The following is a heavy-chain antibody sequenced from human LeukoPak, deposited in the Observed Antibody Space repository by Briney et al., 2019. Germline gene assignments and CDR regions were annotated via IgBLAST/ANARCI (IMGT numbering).Heavy chain of an antibody. Sequence: GASVKVSCKASGYTFTSYDINWVRQATGQGLEWMGWMNPNSGNTGYAQKFQGRVTMTRNTSISTAYMKLSSLRSEDTAVYYCARGSAVATPTFDYWGQGTLVTVSS. J-gene: IGHJ4*02. CDR1: GYTFTSYD. D-gene: IGHD6-19*01. CDR2: MNPNSGNT. V-gene: IGHV1-8*01. CDR3: ARGSAVATPTFDY.